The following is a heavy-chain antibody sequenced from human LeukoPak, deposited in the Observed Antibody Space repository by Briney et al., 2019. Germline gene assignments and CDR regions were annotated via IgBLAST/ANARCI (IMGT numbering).Heavy chain of an antibody. J-gene: IGHJ4*02. V-gene: IGHV3-74*01. D-gene: IGHD4-17*01. Sequence: GGSLRLSCAASGFTFSDTWMHWVRQTPGKGLVWVSRIRSDGSDTRYAESVKGRFTISRDNAKNTLYLQMNSLRAEDTAVYYCAKLGSQTTVTTYWGQGTLVTVSS. CDR1: GFTFSDTW. CDR3: AKLGSQTTVTTY. CDR2: IRSDGSDT.